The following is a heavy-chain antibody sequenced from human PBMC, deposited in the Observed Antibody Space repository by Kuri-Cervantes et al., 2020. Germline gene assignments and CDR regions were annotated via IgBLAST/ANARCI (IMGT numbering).Heavy chain of an antibody. CDR2: IYSGAGT. CDR1: GFTVSSTY. Sequence: ETLSLTCAASGFTVSSTYMSWVRQAPGKGLESISLIYSGAGTYYADSVKGRFSISRHNSRNTLYLQMDSLRAEDTAVYYCARERYSSGWYFDYWGQGTLVTVSS. V-gene: IGHV3-53*01. CDR3: ARERYSSGWYFDY. J-gene: IGHJ4*02. D-gene: IGHD6-19*01.